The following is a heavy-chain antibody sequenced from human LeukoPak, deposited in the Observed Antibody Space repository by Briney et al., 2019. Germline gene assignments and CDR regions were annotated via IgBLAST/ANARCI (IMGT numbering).Heavy chain of an antibody. V-gene: IGHV3-30*04. CDR2: ISYDGSNK. CDR3: ARVGEAWDIVVVPAAGYFQH. Sequence: GGSLRLSCAASGFTFSSYAMHWVRQAPGKGLEWVAVISYDGSNKYYADSVKGRFSISRDNSKNTLYLQMNSLRAEDTAVYYCARVGEAWDIVVVPAAGYFQHWGQGTLVTVSS. D-gene: IGHD2-2*01. J-gene: IGHJ1*01. CDR1: GFTFSSYA.